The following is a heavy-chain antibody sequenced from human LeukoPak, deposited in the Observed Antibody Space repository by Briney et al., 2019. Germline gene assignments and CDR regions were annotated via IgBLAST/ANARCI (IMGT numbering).Heavy chain of an antibody. Sequence: PGGSLRLSCTASGFTFGDYAMSWFRQAPGKGLEWVGFIRSKAYGGTTEYAASVKGRFTISRDNAKNSLYLQMNSLRAEDTAVYYCARDYFGAAILDYWSQGTLVSVSS. D-gene: IGHD3-10*01. CDR3: ARDYFGAAILDY. CDR1: GFTFGDYA. J-gene: IGHJ4*02. V-gene: IGHV3-49*03. CDR2: IRSKAYGGTT.